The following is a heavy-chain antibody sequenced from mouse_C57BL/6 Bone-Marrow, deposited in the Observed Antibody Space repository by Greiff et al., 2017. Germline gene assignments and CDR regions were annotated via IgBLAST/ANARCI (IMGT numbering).Heavy chain of an antibody. V-gene: IGHV1-82*01. D-gene: IGHD4-1*01. CDR1: GYAFSSSW. J-gene: IGHJ4*01. CDR2: IYPGDGDT. Sequence: QVQLQQSGPELVKPGASVKISCKASGYAFSSSWMNWVKQRPGKGLEWIGRIYPGDGDTNYNGKFKGKATLTADKSSSTAYMQLSSLTSEDSAVYFCARDWSYAMDYWGQGTSVTVSS. CDR3: ARDWSYAMDY.